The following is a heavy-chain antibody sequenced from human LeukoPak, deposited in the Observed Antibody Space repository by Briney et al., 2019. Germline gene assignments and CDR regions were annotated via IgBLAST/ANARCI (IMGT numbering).Heavy chain of an antibody. CDR2: MNPNSGNT. Sequence: RASVKVSCKASGYTFTSYDINWVRQATGQGLEWMGWMNPNSGNTGYAQKFQGRVTMTRNTSISTAYMELSSLRSEDTAVYYCARDQSSGWYDYFDYWGQGTLVTVSS. V-gene: IGHV1-8*01. CDR1: GYTFTSYD. CDR3: ARDQSSGWYDYFDY. J-gene: IGHJ4*02. D-gene: IGHD6-19*01.